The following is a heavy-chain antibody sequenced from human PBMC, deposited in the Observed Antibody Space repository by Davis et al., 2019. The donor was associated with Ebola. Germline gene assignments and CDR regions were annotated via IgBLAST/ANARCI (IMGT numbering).Heavy chain of an antibody. CDR2: SRNKVNSYST. J-gene: IGHJ4*02. V-gene: IGHV3-72*01. CDR1: GFAFSHYW. Sequence: GESLKISCAASGFAFSHYWMSWVRQAPGKGLEWVSRSRNKVNSYSTEYAASVKGRFTISRDDSKNSLYLQMNSLRAEDTAVYYCARDLIGAHQFGYWGQGTLVTVSS. D-gene: IGHD3-22*01. CDR3: ARDLIGAHQFGY.